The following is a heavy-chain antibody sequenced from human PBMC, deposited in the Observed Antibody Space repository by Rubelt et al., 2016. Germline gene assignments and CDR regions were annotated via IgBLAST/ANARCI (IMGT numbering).Heavy chain of an antibody. Sequence: QVQLVQSGAEVKKPGASVKVSCKASGYTFTSYAMHWVRQAPGQRLEWMGWINAGNGNTKYSQKFQGRVTITRDTSASTAYMERSSLRSEDTAVYYCARRQQLGPFDYWGQGTLVTVSS. CDR1: GYTFTSYA. CDR3: ARRQQLGPFDY. V-gene: IGHV1-3*01. CDR2: INAGNGNT. D-gene: IGHD6-13*01. J-gene: IGHJ4*02.